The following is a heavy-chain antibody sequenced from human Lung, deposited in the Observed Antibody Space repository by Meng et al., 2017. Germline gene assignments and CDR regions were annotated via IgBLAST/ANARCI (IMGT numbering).Heavy chain of an antibody. Sequence: QLQLQLSGPGLVKPSQTPSLTCAISGDSVSANSAAWNWIRQSPSRGLEWLGRTYYRSKWYNDYAVSVKSRIIITPDTSKNQFSLQLNSVTPEDTAVYFCASGYGLPSWGQGTLVTVSS. CDR1: GDSVSANSAA. V-gene: IGHV6-1*01. CDR3: ASGYGLPS. J-gene: IGHJ5*02. CDR2: TYYRSKWYN. D-gene: IGHD5-18*01.